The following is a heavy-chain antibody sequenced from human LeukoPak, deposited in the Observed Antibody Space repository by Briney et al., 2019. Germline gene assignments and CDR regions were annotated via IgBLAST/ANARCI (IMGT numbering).Heavy chain of an antibody. V-gene: IGHV3-21*01. CDR3: ARDRYYYDSSGNDAFDI. CDR2: ISSSSSYI. Sequence: PGGSLRLSCAASGFTFSSYSMNWVRQAPGKGLEWVSSISSSSSYIYYADSVKGRFTISRDNAKNSLYLQMNSLRAEDTAVYYCARDRYYYDSSGNDAFDIWGQGTMVTVSS. D-gene: IGHD3-22*01. J-gene: IGHJ3*02. CDR1: GFTFSSYS.